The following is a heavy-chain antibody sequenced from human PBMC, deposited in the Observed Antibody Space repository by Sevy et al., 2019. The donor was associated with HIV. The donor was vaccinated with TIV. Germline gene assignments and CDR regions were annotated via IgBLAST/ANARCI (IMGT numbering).Heavy chain of an antibody. J-gene: IGHJ6*02. D-gene: IGHD1-1*01. Sequence: GGSLRLSCVVSGIIFTTSGMHWVRQAPGKGLEWVAVISYHGRDKFYADSVKGRATISGDNSKNILYLEMNSLRTEDTAVYYCAKDFTGYNGMDVWGQGTMVTVSS. CDR3: AKDFTGYNGMDV. V-gene: IGHV3-30*18. CDR1: GIIFTTSG. CDR2: ISYHGRDK.